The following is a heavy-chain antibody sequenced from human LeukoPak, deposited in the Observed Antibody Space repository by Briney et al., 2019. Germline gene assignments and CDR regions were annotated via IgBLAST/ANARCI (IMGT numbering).Heavy chain of an antibody. V-gene: IGHV3-23*01. J-gene: IGHJ4*02. CDR3: AKRSVVIRVILGGFHKEAYYFDS. Sequence: GGSLRLSCAVSGITLSNYGMTWVRQAPGKGLEWVAGISGSGGGTNYADSVKGRFTISRENSKNTLYLQMNSLRAEDTAVYFCAKRSVVIRVILGGFHKEAYYFDSWGQGALVTVSS. CDR2: ISGSGGGT. D-gene: IGHD3-22*01. CDR1: GITLSNYG.